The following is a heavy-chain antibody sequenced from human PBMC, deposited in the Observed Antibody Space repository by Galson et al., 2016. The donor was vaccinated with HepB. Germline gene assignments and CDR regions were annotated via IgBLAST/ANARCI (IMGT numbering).Heavy chain of an antibody. D-gene: IGHD1-7*01. CDR3: ARGEKYNWNYIYYYYGMDV. J-gene: IGHJ6*02. Sequence: SLRLSCAASGFSFSSYAMHWVRQAPGKGLEWVAIISYDGSNKYYADSVKGRFTISRDNSKNTLYLQMNSLRSDDTAVYYCARGEKYNWNYIYYYYGMDVWGQGTTVTVSS. V-gene: IGHV3-30*04. CDR1: GFSFSSYA. CDR2: ISYDGSNK.